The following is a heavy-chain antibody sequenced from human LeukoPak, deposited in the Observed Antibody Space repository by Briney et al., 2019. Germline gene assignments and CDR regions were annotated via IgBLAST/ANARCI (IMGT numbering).Heavy chain of an antibody. V-gene: IGHV4-59*01. CDR1: GGSISSYY. CDR2: IYYSGST. D-gene: IGHD3-16*01. CDR3: ARVMITFGGVVYTPTYYFDY. J-gene: IGHJ4*02. Sequence: PSETLSLTCTVSGGSISSYYWSWIRQPPGKGLEWIGYIYYSGSTNYNPSLKSRVTISVDTSKNQFSLKLSSVTAADTAVYYCARVMITFGGVVYTPTYYFDYWGQGTLVTVSS.